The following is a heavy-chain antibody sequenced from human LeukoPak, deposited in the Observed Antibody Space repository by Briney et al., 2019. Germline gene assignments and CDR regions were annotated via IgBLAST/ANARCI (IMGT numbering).Heavy chain of an antibody. CDR1: GGSISSYY. D-gene: IGHD6-13*01. J-gene: IGHJ4*02. V-gene: IGHV4-4*07. CDR3: SREVTTGRAYDGRVDY. Sequence: SETLSLTCTVSGGSISSYYWSWIRQPAGKGLEWIGRIYTSGSTNYNPSLKSRVTISVDTSKNQFSLKLGSVAAAAAAVHSFSREVTTGRAYDGRVDYWGQGTLVTVSS. CDR2: IYTSGST.